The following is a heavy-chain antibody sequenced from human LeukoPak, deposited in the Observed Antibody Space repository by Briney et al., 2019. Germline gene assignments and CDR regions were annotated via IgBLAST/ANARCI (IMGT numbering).Heavy chain of an antibody. CDR1: GASISSSTNY. J-gene: IGHJ3*02. Sequence: PSETLSLTCAVSGASISSSTNYWGWIRQPPGKGLEWIGSIRYSGSTYYNPSLKSRVTISVDTSKNQFSLNLSSVTAADTAVYYCARATLGRIRTLHAFDIWGQGTMVTVSS. V-gene: IGHV4-39*01. D-gene: IGHD5-18*01. CDR2: IRYSGST. CDR3: ARATLGRIRTLHAFDI.